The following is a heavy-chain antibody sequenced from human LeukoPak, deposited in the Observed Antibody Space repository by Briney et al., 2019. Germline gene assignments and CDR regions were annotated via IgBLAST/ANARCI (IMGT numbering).Heavy chain of an antibody. D-gene: IGHD4-17*01. V-gene: IGHV3-21*01. J-gene: IGHJ4*02. CDR3: ASGDYGDYAIY. CDR2: VSGSSSYI. CDR1: GFTFSSDS. Sequence: GGSLRLSCAASGFTFSSDSMNWVRQAPGKGLEWVSSVSGSSSYIYYADSVKGRFTISRDNAKNSLYLQMNSLRAEDTAVYYCASGDYGDYAIYWGQGTLVTVSS.